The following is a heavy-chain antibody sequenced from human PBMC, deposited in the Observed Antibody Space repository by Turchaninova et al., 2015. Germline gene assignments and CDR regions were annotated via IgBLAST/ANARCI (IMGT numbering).Heavy chain of an antibody. D-gene: IGHD6-19*01. CDR2: IDPRDSET. V-gene: IGHV5-10-1*03. CDR1: GDTFSRSW. CDR3: AVTPNYYGSSGYF. J-gene: IGHJ4*02. Sequence: EVQLVPSGAEVDERGVSRKISCKSSGDTFSRSWISWVRQMPGKGLEWMGKIDPRDSETKYSPSFQGHVSISADKSISTAYLQWRSLKASDTAIYYCAVTPNYYGSSGYFWSQGTPVTVSS.